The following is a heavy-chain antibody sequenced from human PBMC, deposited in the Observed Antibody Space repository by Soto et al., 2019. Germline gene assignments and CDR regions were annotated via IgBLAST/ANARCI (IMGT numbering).Heavy chain of an antibody. J-gene: IGHJ6*03. D-gene: IGHD3-3*01. CDR3: AKQGAFWTGLSKYYYMDV. CDR2: IAGGGTGT. Sequence: GGSLRLSCAASGFTFSSFAMGWVRQAPGEGLEWVSAIAGGGTGTYYADSVEGRFTISRDNSKNTLYLQMNTLRAEDTALYYCAKQGAFWTGLSKYYYMDVWGKGTTVTVSS. CDR1: GFTFSSFA. V-gene: IGHV3-23*01.